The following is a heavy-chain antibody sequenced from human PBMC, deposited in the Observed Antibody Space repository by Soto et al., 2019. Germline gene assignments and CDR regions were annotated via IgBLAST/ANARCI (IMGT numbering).Heavy chain of an antibody. CDR1: GFTFSSYS. CDR3: AREGRYSYGSETFNWFDP. Sequence: EVQLVESGGGLVQPGGSLRLSCAASGFTFSSYSMNWVRQAPGKGLEWVSYISSSSSTIYYADSVKGRFTISRDNAKNSLYLQMNSLRDEDTAVYYWAREGRYSYGSETFNWFDPWGQGTLVTVSS. CDR2: ISSSSSTI. J-gene: IGHJ5*02. V-gene: IGHV3-48*02. D-gene: IGHD5-18*01.